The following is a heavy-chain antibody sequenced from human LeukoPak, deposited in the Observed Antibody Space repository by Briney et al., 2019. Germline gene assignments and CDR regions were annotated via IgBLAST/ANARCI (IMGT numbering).Heavy chain of an antibody. CDR1: GFTFDDYA. D-gene: IGHD5-18*01. V-gene: IGHV3-9*01. CDR3: AKDRGSYGAEYYFDY. CDR2: ISWNSGSI. J-gene: IGHJ4*02. Sequence: PGGSLRLSCAASGFTFDDYAMHWVRQAPGKGLEWLSCISWNSGSIGYADSVKGRFTISRDNAKNSLYLQMNSLRAEDTALYYCAKDRGSYGAEYYFDYWGQGTLVTVSS.